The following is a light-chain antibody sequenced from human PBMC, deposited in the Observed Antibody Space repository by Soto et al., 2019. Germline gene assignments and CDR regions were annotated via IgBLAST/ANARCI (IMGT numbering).Light chain of an antibody. V-gene: IGKV3-11*01. J-gene: IGKJ3*01. CDR1: QSVSSY. CDR3: EHRSSWPPFT. CDR2: DAS. Sequence: EIVLTQSPATLSLSPGESATLSCRASQSVSSYLAWNQQKPGQAPRLLIYDASNRATGIPARFSGSGSGTDFTLTISSLEPQYFADYYCEHRSSWPPFTFGPATKVDIK.